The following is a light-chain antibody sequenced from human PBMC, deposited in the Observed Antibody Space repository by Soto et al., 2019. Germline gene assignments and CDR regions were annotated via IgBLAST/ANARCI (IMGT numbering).Light chain of an antibody. CDR3: VLYIGRAIWV. CDR2: STN. CDR1: SGSDSTSYY. V-gene: IGLV8-61*01. J-gene: IGLJ3*02. Sequence: QAVMTQKPSFSVSTGGTVTLTCGLSSGSDSTSYYPSWYQQTPGQAQRTINYSTNTQSSWVPDRFSCTILGNKAALTITRSQADDVTDYHCVLYIGRAIWVCGGGTMLT.